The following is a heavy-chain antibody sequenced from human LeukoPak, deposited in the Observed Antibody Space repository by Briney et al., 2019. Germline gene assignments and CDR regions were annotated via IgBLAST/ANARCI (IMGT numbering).Heavy chain of an antibody. CDR1: GFTFSSYS. CDR2: ISDSGGTI. J-gene: IGHJ4*02. V-gene: IGHV3-48*01. Sequence: PGGPLRLSCAASGFTFSSYSMNWVRQAPGKGLEWVSYISDSGGTIYYADSVRGRFTISRDNAKNSLYLQMNSLRAEDTAVYYCARGRPIDYWGQGTLVTVSS. CDR3: ARGRPIDY.